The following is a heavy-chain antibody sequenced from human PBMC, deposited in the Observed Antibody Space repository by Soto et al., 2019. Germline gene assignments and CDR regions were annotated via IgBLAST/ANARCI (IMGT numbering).Heavy chain of an antibody. Sequence: QVPLIQSGAEVKKPGSSVKVSCKAAGGTFNTYTLFWVRQAPGHGLEWMGRIIPMLPVTNSAQKFQGRLTLTAHKSTGTAFMELTSLTSDDTAGYYCSIGSWSAETFDVWGQGTMVTVSS. CDR1: GGTFNTYT. D-gene: IGHD2-2*01. CDR3: SIGSWSAETFDV. V-gene: IGHV1-69*02. CDR2: IIPMLPVT. J-gene: IGHJ3*01.